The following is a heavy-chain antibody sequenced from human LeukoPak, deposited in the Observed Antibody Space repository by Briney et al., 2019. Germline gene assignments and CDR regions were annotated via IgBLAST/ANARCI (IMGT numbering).Heavy chain of an antibody. CDR1: GFIFSNYG. CDR3: ARDMGRAWYGPPDY. Sequence: TGGSLRLSCAASGFIFSNYGMHWVRQAPGKRLEWVAVIWNDGSETFRADSVKGRFRIARDNSKNTLYLQMNSLRAEDTAVYFCARDMGRAWYGPPDYWGQGTLVTVSS. V-gene: IGHV3-33*01. CDR2: IWNDGSET. D-gene: IGHD6-13*01. J-gene: IGHJ4*02.